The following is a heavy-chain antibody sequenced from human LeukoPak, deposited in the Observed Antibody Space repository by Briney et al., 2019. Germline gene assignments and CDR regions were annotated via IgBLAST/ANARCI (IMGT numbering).Heavy chain of an antibody. J-gene: IGHJ4*02. D-gene: IGHD3-22*01. CDR1: GFTFSNAW. CDR3: ARDGRGGPHITPVVGGYYN. CDR2: IKSKTDGGTT. V-gene: IGHV3-15*01. Sequence: GGSLRLFCAASGFTFSNAWMSWVRQAPGKGLEWVGRIKSKTDGGTTDYAAPVKGRFTISRDDSKNTLYLQMNSLRAEDTAVYYCARDGRGGPHITPVVGGYYNWGQGTLVTVSS.